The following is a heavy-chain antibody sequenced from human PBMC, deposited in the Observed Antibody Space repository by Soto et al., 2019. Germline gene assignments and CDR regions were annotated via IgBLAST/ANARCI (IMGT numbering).Heavy chain of an antibody. CDR1: GGSISSSNYY. CDR3: ASPTLGAFDI. CDR2: TYYSGST. Sequence: PSETLSLTCTVSGGSISSSNYYWGWIRRPPGKGLEWIGSTYYSGSTAYNSSLKSRVTMSVDTSKNQLSLRLSSVTAADTAVYYCASPTLGAFDIWGQGTMVTVSS. V-gene: IGHV4-39*01. D-gene: IGHD3-16*01. J-gene: IGHJ3*02.